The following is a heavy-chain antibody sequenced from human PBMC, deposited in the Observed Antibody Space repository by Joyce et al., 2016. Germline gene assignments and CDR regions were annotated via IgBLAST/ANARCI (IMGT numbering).Heavy chain of an antibody. CDR3: ARSNYYDSSGYYFDN. V-gene: IGHV4-30-2*01. CDR2: IYQSGNT. Sequence: QLQLQESGSGLVKPSQTLSLTCAVSGASVNSGGSYSWSWIRQPPGKGLEWIGYIYQSGNTYYNPSLKSRVTISIDTSKDQFSLNLKSVTAADTAVYYCARSNYYDSSGYYFDNWGQGTLVTVSS. D-gene: IGHD3-22*01. J-gene: IGHJ4*02. CDR1: GASVNSGGSYS.